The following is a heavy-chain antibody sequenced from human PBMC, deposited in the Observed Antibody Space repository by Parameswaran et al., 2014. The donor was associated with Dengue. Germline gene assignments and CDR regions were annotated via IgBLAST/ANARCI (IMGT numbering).Heavy chain of an antibody. J-gene: IGHJ5*02. CDR3: AHRSVWGSLPGNWFGP. CDR2: IYWDDDK. Sequence: WIRQPPGKALEWVALIYWDDDKRYSPSLKNRLTITMDTSKNQVVLTMTNMDPVDTGTYYCAHRSVWGSLPGNWFGPWGQGTLVTVSS. D-gene: IGHD3-16*01. V-gene: IGHV2-5*02.